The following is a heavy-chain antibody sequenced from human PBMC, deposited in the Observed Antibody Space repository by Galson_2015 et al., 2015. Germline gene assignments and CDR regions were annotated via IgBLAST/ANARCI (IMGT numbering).Heavy chain of an antibody. CDR2: ISSSGSTI. D-gene: IGHD6-13*01. Sequence: SLRLSCAASGFTFSDYYMSWLRQAPGKGLEWVSYISSSGSTIYYADSVKGRFTISRDNAKNSLYLQMNSLRAEDTAVYYCARVEPSSSWSSYYYYYYMDVWGKATTVPVSS. J-gene: IGHJ6*03. CDR1: GFTFSDYY. V-gene: IGHV3-11*01. CDR3: ARVEPSSSWSSYYYYYYMDV.